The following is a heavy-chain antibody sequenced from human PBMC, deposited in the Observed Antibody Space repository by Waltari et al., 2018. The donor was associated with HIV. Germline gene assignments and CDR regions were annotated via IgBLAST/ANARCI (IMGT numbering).Heavy chain of an antibody. V-gene: IGHV1-2*06. D-gene: IGHD3-22*01. Sequence: QMHLVQSGAEVKKPGASVKVSCKASGFTFTDFYIHWVRQAPGQGLEWMGLIDPNSGGTNYAQKFQGRVTMTRDTSISTAYMELSRLISDDTAVYYCARGPMIEVGGTLDIWGQGTMVTVSS. CDR1: GFTFTDFY. J-gene: IGHJ3*02. CDR3: ARGPMIEVGGTLDI. CDR2: IDPNSGGT.